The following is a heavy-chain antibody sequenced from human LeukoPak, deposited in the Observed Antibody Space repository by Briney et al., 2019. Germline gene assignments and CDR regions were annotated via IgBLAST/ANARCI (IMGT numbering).Heavy chain of an antibody. CDR3: ARAQGVVVVPSFIDYYYGMDV. Sequence: SVKVSCKASGGTFSSYAISWVRQAPGQGLEWMGGIILIFGTANYAQKFQGRVTITADESTSTAYMELSSLRSEDTAVYYCARAQGVVVVPSFIDYYYGMDVWGQGTTVTVSS. CDR1: GGTFSSYA. V-gene: IGHV1-69*13. CDR2: IILIFGTA. J-gene: IGHJ6*02. D-gene: IGHD2-2*01.